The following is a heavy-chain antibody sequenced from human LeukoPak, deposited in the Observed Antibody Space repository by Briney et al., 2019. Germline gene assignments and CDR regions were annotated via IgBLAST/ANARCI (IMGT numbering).Heavy chain of an antibody. J-gene: IGHJ4*02. Sequence: PGGSLRLYCAASGFTVSSNYMSWDRQAPGQGLEWVSVIYSGGETYYADSVKGRFTISRDDSKNTLYLQMSNLRAEDTAVYYCAAHRRVGATMQHDSWGQGTLVTVSS. CDR1: GFTVSSNY. CDR2: IYSGGET. D-gene: IGHD1-26*01. V-gene: IGHV3-53*01. CDR3: AAHRRVGATMQHDS.